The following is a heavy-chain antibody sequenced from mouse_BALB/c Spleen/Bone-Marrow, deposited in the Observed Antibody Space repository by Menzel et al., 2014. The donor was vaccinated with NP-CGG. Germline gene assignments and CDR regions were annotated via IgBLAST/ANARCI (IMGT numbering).Heavy chain of an antibody. CDR1: GYSFTSYW. V-gene: IGHV1S127*01. D-gene: IGHD1-1*01. CDR3: ASYGSSPAWFAY. Sequence: QVQLQQSGPQLVRPGASVKISCKASGYSFTSYWMHWVKQRPGQGLEWIGMIDPSDSETRLNQMFKDKATLTVDKSSSTVYMQLSTRTAEDSAVYYCASYGSSPAWFAYWGQGTLVTVSA. J-gene: IGHJ3*01. CDR2: IDPSDSET.